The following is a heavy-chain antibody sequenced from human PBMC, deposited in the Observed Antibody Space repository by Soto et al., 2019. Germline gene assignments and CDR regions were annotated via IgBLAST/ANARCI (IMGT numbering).Heavy chain of an antibody. D-gene: IGHD6-19*01. V-gene: IGHV4-39*01. CDR1: GGSISSSSYY. CDR2: IYYSGST. CDR3: AGSIAVAETGVFDY. J-gene: IGHJ4*02. Sequence: QLQLQESGPGLVKPSETLSLTCTVSGGSISSSSYYWGWIRQPPGKGLEWIGSIYYSGSTYYNPSLKSRVTIYVDTSKNQFSLKLSSVTAADTAVYYCAGSIAVAETGVFDYWGQGTLVTVSS.